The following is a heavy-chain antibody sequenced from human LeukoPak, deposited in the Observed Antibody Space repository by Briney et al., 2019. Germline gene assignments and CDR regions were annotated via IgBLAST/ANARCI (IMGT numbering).Heavy chain of an antibody. D-gene: IGHD3-22*01. CDR3: ARDGVYYDSSGYSNY. J-gene: IGHJ4*02. V-gene: IGHV1-2*02. CDR1: GYTFTGYY. Sequence: ASVKVSCKASGYTFTGYYMHWGRQAPGQGLEWMGWINPNSGATNYAQKFQGRVTMTRDTSISTAYMELSRLRSDDTAVYYCARDGVYYDSSGYSNYWGQGTLVTVSS. CDR2: INPNSGAT.